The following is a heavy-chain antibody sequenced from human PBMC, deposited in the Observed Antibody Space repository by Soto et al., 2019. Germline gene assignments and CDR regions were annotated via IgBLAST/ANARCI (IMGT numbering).Heavy chain of an antibody. CDR2: VSGSGGST. CDR3: ARRGPGTYFDY. V-gene: IGHV3-23*01. J-gene: IGHJ4*02. D-gene: IGHD6-13*01. Sequence: EVQLLESGGGLGQPGRSLRLSCAASGFTFSSYAMRWVRQAPGKGLEWVSAVSGSGGSTYYADSVKGRFTISRDNSKNTLYLQMNSLRAEDTAVYYCARRGPGTYFDYWGQGTMVTVSS. CDR1: GFTFSSYA.